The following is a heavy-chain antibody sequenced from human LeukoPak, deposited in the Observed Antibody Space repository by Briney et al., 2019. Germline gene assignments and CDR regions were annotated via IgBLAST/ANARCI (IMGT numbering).Heavy chain of an antibody. J-gene: IGHJ4*02. CDR2: INVYGGDT. CDR3: ARDRSNNDY. D-gene: IGHD6-13*01. V-gene: IGHV1-18*01. Sequence: GASVKVSCKASGYTFIDYGISWVRQAPGQGLQWMGWINVYGGDTIYAQRFQGRVSMTRDKSTRTVYMELRSLRFDDTAVYYCARDRSNNDYWGQGTLVTVSS. CDR1: GYTFIDYG.